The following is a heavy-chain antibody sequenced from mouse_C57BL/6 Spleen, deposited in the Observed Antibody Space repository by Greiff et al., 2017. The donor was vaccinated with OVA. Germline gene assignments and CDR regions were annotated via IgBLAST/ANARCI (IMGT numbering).Heavy chain of an antibody. CDR1: GYAFSSSW. Sequence: VKVVESGPELVKPGASVKISCKASGYAFSSSWMNWVKQRPGQGLEWIGRIYPGDGDTNYNGKFKGKATLTADKSSSTAYMQLSSLTSEDSAVYFCAYRDYWGQGTTLTVSS. V-gene: IGHV1-82*01. J-gene: IGHJ2*01. CDR2: IYPGDGDT. CDR3: AYRDY.